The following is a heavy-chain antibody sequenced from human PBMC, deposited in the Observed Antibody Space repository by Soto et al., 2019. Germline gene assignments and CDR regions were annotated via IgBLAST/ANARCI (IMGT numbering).Heavy chain of an antibody. V-gene: IGHV3-74*03. CDR2: INTDGSVA. Sequence: GGSLRLSCAASGLTFRSYWMHWVRQAPGKGLVWVSRINTDGSVAMYVDSVKGRFTISRDNAKNTLYLHMNSLRAEDTAVYCCARDPDYGLNWIDRWGQGALVTVSS. D-gene: IGHD4-17*01. CDR1: GLTFRSYW. CDR3: ARDPDYGLNWIDR. J-gene: IGHJ5*02.